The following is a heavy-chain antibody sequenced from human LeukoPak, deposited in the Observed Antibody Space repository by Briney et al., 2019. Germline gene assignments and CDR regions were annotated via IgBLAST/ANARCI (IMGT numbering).Heavy chain of an antibody. V-gene: IGHV3-30*03. CDR3: ARDGYNPLQFYFDF. CDR1: GFSFTSYN. D-gene: IGHD5-24*01. CDR2: ILYDGSNK. J-gene: IGHJ4*02. Sequence: GGSLRLSCAASGFSFTSYNFHWVRQAPGKGLEWVTVILYDGSNKYYVDSVKGRFTISRDNSKNTLYLQMNSLRAEDTAVYYCARDGYNPLQFYFDFWGQGTLVTVSS.